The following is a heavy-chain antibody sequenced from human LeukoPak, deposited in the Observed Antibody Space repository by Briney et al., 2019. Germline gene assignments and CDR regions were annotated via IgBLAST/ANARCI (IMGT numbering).Heavy chain of an antibody. CDR2: LSSSGLSP. Sequence: PGGSLRLSCAGSGFSFNNYAMYWVRQAPGKGLEWVSALSSSGLSPYYADSVKGRFSISRDISKNTLYLQMNSLRAEDTAVYYCTKAGPDTYAFDIWGQGTMVTVPS. J-gene: IGHJ3*02. V-gene: IGHV3-23*01. CDR1: GFSFNNYA. D-gene: IGHD2/OR15-2a*01. CDR3: TKAGPDTYAFDI.